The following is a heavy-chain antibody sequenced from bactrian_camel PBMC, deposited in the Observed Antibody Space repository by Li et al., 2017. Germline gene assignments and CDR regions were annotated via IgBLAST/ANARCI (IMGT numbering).Heavy chain of an antibody. CDR2: LDLDGVA. CDR1: GFTVDSYS. V-gene: IGHV3S26*01. Sequence: HVQLVESGGGLVQPGGSLRLSCAASGFTVDSYSMNWVRQVPGKEREGIAALDLDGVARYADSVKGRFTISVDNARNTLYLQMNNLKADDTAVYYCASGYGDKSGVAIGPWGQGTQVTVS. D-gene: IGHD1*01. J-gene: IGHJ6*01. CDR3: ASGYGDKSGVAIGP.